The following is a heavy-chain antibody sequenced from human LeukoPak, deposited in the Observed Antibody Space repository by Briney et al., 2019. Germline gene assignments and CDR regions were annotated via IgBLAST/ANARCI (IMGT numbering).Heavy chain of an antibody. J-gene: IGHJ4*02. V-gene: IGHV3-53*01. D-gene: IGHD2-2*02. Sequence: GGSLRLSCAASGFTVTTNYMNWVRQAPGKGLEWVAVIYSGGTTYYADSVKGRFTISRDNSKNTLYLQMNTLRAEDTAVYYCAKRADIVVVPAAIGDYWGQGTLVTVSS. CDR1: GFTVTTNY. CDR3: AKRADIVVVPAAIGDY. CDR2: IYSGGTT.